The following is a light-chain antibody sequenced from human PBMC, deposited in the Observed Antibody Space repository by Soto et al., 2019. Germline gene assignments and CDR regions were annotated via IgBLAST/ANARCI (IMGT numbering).Light chain of an antibody. Sequence: EIVMTQSPATLSVSPGDTATLSCRASQSIGSNVGWYQQKPDQAPRLLIYGASTRATGISARFSGSGSGTEFSLTISSLQCEDLAVYYCQQYNTWSLITFGQGTRLEIK. CDR1: QSIGSN. CDR2: GAS. V-gene: IGKV3-15*01. CDR3: QQYNTWSLIT. J-gene: IGKJ5*01.